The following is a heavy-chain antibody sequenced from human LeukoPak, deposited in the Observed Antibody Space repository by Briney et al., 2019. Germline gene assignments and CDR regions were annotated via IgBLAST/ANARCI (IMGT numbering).Heavy chain of an antibody. J-gene: IGHJ4*02. CDR1: GFTFSIYA. D-gene: IGHD2-21*02. V-gene: IGHV3-23*01. Sequence: GGSLRLSCAVSGFTFSIYAMSWVRQAPGKGLEWVSAIGGGGGSTYYADSVKGRFTISRDNSENTLYLQMSSLRAEDTAVYYCAKASDWGSASYFDYWGQGTLVTVSS. CDR3: AKASDWGSASYFDY. CDR2: IGGGGGST.